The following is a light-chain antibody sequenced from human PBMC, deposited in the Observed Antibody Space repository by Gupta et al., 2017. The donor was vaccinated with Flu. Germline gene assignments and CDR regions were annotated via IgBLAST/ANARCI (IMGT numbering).Light chain of an antibody. J-gene: IGLJ2*01. CDR2: TYT. Sequence: QSVLTQPHSVSGAPGQRVTISCTGRRSNIGAYYDVQWHQHLPGTAPEPLIHTYTTRPSVVPDRFSGSKSDTSASLVITGLQAEDEGDYYGQSRDDSLGGNVVFGGGTKLTVL. CDR3: QSRDDSLGGNVV. V-gene: IGLV1-40*01. CDR1: RSNIGAYYD.